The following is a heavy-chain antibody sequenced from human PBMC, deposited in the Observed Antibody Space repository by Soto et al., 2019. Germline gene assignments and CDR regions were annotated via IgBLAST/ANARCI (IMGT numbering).Heavy chain of an antibody. CDR2: ISGSGGIT. Sequence: GGALRLSCAASGFTFNAYTMHWVRQAPGKGLEWVSLISGSGGITYYGDSVKGRFTVSRDNTDNSLYLQMNSLRSDDTAFYYCAKASYYILTVQKQYFDSWGQGTLVTFS. CDR3: AKASYYILTVQKQYFDS. D-gene: IGHD3-9*01. V-gene: IGHV3-43*01. J-gene: IGHJ4*02. CDR1: GFTFNAYT.